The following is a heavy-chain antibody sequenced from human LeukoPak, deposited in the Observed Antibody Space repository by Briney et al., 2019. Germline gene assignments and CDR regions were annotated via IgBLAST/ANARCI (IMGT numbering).Heavy chain of an antibody. Sequence: GGSLRLSCAASGFSVGDNYMIWVRQAPGKGLEWVSVIYSGGSTYYADSVKGRFTISRDNSKNTLYLQMNSLRAEDTAVYYCAREGYYDILTGYHRDVPYYYYGMDVWGQGTTVTVSS. V-gene: IGHV3-53*01. CDR1: GFSVGDNY. CDR3: AREGYYDILTGYHRDVPYYYYGMDV. J-gene: IGHJ6*02. CDR2: IYSGGST. D-gene: IGHD3-9*01.